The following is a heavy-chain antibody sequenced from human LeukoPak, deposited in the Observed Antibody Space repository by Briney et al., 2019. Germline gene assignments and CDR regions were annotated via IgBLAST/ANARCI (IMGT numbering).Heavy chain of an antibody. CDR2: MNPNSGNT. Sequence: ASVKVSCKASGYTFTSYGISWVRQAPGQGLEWMGWMNPNSGNTGYAQKFQGRVTMTRNTSISTAYMELSSLRSEDTAVYYCAIRGYSYGTFDYWGQGTLVTVSS. J-gene: IGHJ4*02. V-gene: IGHV1-8*02. CDR3: AIRGYSYGTFDY. D-gene: IGHD5-18*01. CDR1: GYTFTSYG.